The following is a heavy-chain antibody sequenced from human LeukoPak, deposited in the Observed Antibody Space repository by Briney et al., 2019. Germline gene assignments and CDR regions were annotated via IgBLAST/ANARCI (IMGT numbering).Heavy chain of an antibody. V-gene: IGHV4-30-4*01. CDR2: IYYSGST. J-gene: IGHJ4*02. D-gene: IGHD3-22*01. CDR3: ARAPHYYDSSGYYPDFDY. Sequence: PSETLSLTCTVSGGSISSDDYYWSWIRQPPGKGLEWTGYIYYSGSTYYNPSLKSRVTISVDTSKNQFSLKLSAVTAADTAVYYCARAPHYYDSSGYYPDFDYWGQGTLVTVSS. CDR1: GGSISSDDYY.